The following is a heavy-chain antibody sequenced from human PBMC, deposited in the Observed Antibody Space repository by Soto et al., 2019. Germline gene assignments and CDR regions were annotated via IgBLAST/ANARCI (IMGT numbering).Heavy chain of an antibody. CDR2: MNPKSGQT. D-gene: IGHD6-13*01. CDR1: GYTFSTYD. J-gene: IGHJ5*02. CDR3: ARDIAPAKDCFGP. Sequence: QVQLVQSGAEVKKPGASVKVSCKASGYTFSTYDINWVRQASGQGLEWLRWMNPKSGQTDYTQKFQGRVTMTANTSMSTDYIELRSLRSEDTAVYYCARDIAPAKDCFGPWGQGALVTVSS. V-gene: IGHV1-8*01.